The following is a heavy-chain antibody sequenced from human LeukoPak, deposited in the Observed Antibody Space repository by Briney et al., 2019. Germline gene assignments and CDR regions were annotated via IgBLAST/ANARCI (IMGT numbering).Heavy chain of an antibody. CDR1: RFTFSTYA. Sequence: GGSLRLSCKVSRFTFSTYASSWVRQAPGQGLEWASAISANGADTYYADSVRGRFTISRDNSKNTLYLQLNTLRAEDTAVYYCANYRKPQGLDFWGQGTLVTVSS. CDR3: ANYRKPQGLDF. J-gene: IGHJ4*02. D-gene: IGHD1-14*01. CDR2: ISANGADT. V-gene: IGHV3-23*01.